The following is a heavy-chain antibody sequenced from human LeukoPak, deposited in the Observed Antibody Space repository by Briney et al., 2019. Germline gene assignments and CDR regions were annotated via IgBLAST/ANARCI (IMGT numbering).Heavy chain of an antibody. CDR2: SIPIFGTA. V-gene: IGHV1-69*13. CDR3: ARTGAMTTNYYYYMDV. D-gene: IGHD4-17*01. J-gene: IGHJ6*03. Sequence: SVSVSCTASGGTFSSYAISGVRQARGQGREWMGGSIPIFGTANYAQKFQGRVTITADESTSTAYMELSSLRSEDTAVYYCARTGAMTTNYYYYMDVWGKGTTVTVSS. CDR1: GGTFSSYA.